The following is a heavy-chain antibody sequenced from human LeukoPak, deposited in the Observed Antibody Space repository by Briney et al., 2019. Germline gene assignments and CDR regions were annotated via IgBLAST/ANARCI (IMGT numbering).Heavy chain of an antibody. J-gene: IGHJ3*02. Sequence: ASVKVSCKASGGTFSSYAISWVRQAPGQGLEWMGGIIPIFGTANYAQKFQGRVTITADESTSTAYMELSSLRSEDTAVYYCARRAYYDSSGYPPAAFDIWGQGTMVTVSS. CDR1: GGTFSSYA. CDR2: IIPIFGTA. V-gene: IGHV1-69*13. CDR3: ARRAYYDSSGYPPAAFDI. D-gene: IGHD3-22*01.